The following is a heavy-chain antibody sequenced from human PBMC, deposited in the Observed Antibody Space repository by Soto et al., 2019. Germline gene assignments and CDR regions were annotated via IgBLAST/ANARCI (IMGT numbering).Heavy chain of an antibody. V-gene: IGHV4-4*02. Sequence: SETLSLTCTVSGASITGSSWRSWIRQTPEKGLEWSGEIYQSGTTNYHPSLKSRGTISQDKSKNQFSLNLTSVTAADTAVYSCVRMSVVGYFDYWGRG. J-gene: IGHJ4*02. CDR1: GASITGSSW. CDR2: IYQSGTT. D-gene: IGHD3-22*01. CDR3: VRMSVVGYFDY.